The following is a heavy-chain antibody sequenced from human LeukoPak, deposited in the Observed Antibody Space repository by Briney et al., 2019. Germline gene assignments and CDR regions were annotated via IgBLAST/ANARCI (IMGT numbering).Heavy chain of an antibody. V-gene: IGHV4-59*08. CDR3: ASSSAAGTVFRGWFDP. CDR1: GGSISSYY. J-gene: IGHJ5*02. CDR2: IYYSGST. Sequence: SETLSLTCTVSGGSISSYYWSWIRQPPGKGLEGFRYIYYSGSTNYNPSLKSRVTISVDTSKNQFSLTLSSGTAADTAVYYCASSSAAGTVFRGWFDPWGQGTLVTVSS. D-gene: IGHD6-13*01.